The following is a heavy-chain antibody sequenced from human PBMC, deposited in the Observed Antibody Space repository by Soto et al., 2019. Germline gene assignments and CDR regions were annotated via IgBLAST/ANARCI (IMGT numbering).Heavy chain of an antibody. V-gene: IGHV3-23*01. CDR2: ISGSGGST. CDR3: ANRNDYGSGSYFPFDH. Sequence: EVQLLESGGGLVQPGGSLRLSCAASGFTFSSYGMSWVRQAPGKGLEWVSSISGSGGSTYYADSVKGRFTISRDNSKNRLYLQMSSLRAEDTAVYYFANRNDYGSGSYFPFDHWGQGTLVTVSS. J-gene: IGHJ4*02. D-gene: IGHD3-10*01. CDR1: GFTFSSYG.